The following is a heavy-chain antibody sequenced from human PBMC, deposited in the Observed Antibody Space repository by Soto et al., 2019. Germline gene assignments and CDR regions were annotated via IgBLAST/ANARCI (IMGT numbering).Heavy chain of an antibody. CDR2: IYYSGST. D-gene: IGHD3-16*01. V-gene: IGHV4-39*01. J-gene: IGHJ4*02. CDR3: ARHVGGMATLST. Sequence: QLQLQESGPGLVKPSETLSLTCTVSGGSISSSSYYWGWIRQPPGKGLEWIGSIYYSGSTYYNPSLKSRVTISVDTSKNQFSLKLSSVTAADTAVYYCARHVGGMATLSTWGQGTLVTVSS. CDR1: GGSISSSSYY.